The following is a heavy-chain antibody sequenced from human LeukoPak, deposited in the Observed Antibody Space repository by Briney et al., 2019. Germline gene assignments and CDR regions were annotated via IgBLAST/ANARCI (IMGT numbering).Heavy chain of an antibody. V-gene: IGHV1-3*01. D-gene: IGHD2/OR15-2a*01. CDR3: ARVKGNLHYYGMDV. Sequence: ASVKVSCKASGYTFTSYAMHWVRQAPGQRFEWMGWINAGNGNTKYSQKFQGRVTITRDTSASTAYMELSSLRSEDTAVYYCARVKGNLHYYGMDVWGQGATVTVSS. CDR2: INAGNGNT. CDR1: GYTFTSYA. J-gene: IGHJ6*02.